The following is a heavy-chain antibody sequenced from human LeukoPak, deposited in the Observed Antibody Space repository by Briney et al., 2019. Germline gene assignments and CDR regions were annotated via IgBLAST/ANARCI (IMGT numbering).Heavy chain of an antibody. D-gene: IGHD5-18*01. J-gene: IGHJ4*02. CDR3: ARGDSMVTRCFDY. CDR2: INWNGGST. Sequence: GGSLGLSCAASGFTFDDYGMSWVRQAPGKGLEWVSGINWNGGSTGYADSVKGRFTISRDNAKNSLYLQMNSLRTEDTALYYCARGDSMVTRCFDYWGQGTLVTVSS. CDR1: GFTFDDYG. V-gene: IGHV3-20*04.